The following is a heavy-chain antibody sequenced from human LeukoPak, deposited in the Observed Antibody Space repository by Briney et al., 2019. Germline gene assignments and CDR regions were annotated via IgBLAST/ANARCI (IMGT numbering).Heavy chain of an antibody. Sequence: GGSLRLSCAASGFTFSTYSMNWVRQAPGKGLEWVSHISSSSSTIYYADSVKGRFTMPRDNAKNSLYLQMNSLRVEDTAVYYCARGGMSYYDFWSGHSEFQHWGQGTLVTVSS. D-gene: IGHD3-3*01. J-gene: IGHJ1*01. CDR2: ISSSSSTI. V-gene: IGHV3-48*04. CDR1: GFTFSTYS. CDR3: ARGGMSYYDFWSGHSEFQH.